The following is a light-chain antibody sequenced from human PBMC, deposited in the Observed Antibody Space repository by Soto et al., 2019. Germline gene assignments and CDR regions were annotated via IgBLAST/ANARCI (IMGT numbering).Light chain of an antibody. CDR1: SSDVGGYNY. J-gene: IGLJ2*01. Sequence: QSALTQPASVSGSPGQSITISCTGTSSDVGGYNYVSWYQQHPGKAPKLMIYDVSNRPSGVSNRFSGSKSGNTASLTISGHQADDEADYYCSSYTSSSTLFGGGTKVTVL. V-gene: IGLV2-14*01. CDR2: DVS. CDR3: SSYTSSSTL.